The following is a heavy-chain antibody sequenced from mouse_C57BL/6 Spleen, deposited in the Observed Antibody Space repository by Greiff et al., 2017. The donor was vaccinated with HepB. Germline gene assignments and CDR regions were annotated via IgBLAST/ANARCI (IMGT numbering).Heavy chain of an antibody. V-gene: IGHV1-15*01. CDR1: GYTFTDYE. CDR2: IDPETGGT. CDR3: SRCGLRYP. J-gene: IGHJ2*01. Sequence: QVQLQQSGAELVRPGASVTLSCKASGYTFTDYEMHWVKQTPVHGLEWIGAIDPETGGTAYNQKFKGKAILTADKSSCTAYMELRSLTSEDSAFYYCSRCGLRYPWGQGTALTVAS. D-gene: IGHD1-1*01.